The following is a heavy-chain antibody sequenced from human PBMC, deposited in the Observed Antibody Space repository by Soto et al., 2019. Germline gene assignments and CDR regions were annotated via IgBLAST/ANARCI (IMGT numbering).Heavy chain of an antibody. Sequence: QVQLVQSGAEVKKPGASVKVSCKASGYSFTSYGISWVRQAPGQGLEWVGWISVYNGNTKYGQKYQGRVTMTTDTSTSTAYMELRSLRSDDTAVYYCAREGDYGSTAYTGDFDHWGQGTLVTVSS. CDR2: ISVYNGNT. CDR3: AREGDYGSTAYTGDFDH. J-gene: IGHJ4*02. V-gene: IGHV1-18*01. CDR1: GYSFTSYG. D-gene: IGHD4-17*01.